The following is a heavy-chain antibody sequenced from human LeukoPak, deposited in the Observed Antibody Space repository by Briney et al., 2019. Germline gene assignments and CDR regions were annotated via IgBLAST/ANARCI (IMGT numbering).Heavy chain of an antibody. V-gene: IGHV3-7*01. D-gene: IGHD1-26*01. J-gene: IGHJ4*02. Sequence: PGGSLRLSCAASRFTFSNYWMSWTRQAPGKGLEWVANIKQDGSENYYVDSVKGRFTISRDNAKNSLYLQMNSLRAGDTAVYYCARENSGAFSIDYWGQGTLVTVSS. CDR3: ARENSGAFSIDY. CDR1: RFTFSNYW. CDR2: IKQDGSEN.